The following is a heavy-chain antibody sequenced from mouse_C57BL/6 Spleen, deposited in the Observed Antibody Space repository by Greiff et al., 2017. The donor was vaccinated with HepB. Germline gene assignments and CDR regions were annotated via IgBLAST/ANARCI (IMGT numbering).Heavy chain of an antibody. J-gene: IGHJ4*01. V-gene: IGHV5-17*01. CDR1: GFTFSDYG. CDR3: ARMFYGNYDMGG. Sequence: EVQLQESGGGLVKPGGSLKLSCAASGFTFSDYGMHWVRQAPGKGLEWVAYISNGSSTIYYADTVKGRFTISRDNAKITLFLQMTSLRSEDTAIYYCARMFYGNYDMGGWGKATSVTVSS. CDR2: ISNGSSTI. D-gene: IGHD2-1*01.